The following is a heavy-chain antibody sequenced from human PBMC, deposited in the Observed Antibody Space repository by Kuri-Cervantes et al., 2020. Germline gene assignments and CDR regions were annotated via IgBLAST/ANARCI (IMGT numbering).Heavy chain of an antibody. Sequence: GESLKISCAASGFTFSDYYISWIRQAPGKGLEWVSYIWSSDDTIYYADSVKGRFTISRDNAKNTVYLQMNSLRAEDTAVYYCARVRYYYDSSGYYLNWFDPWGQGTLVTVSS. J-gene: IGHJ5*02. CDR2: IWSSDDTI. CDR3: ARVRYYYDSSGYYLNWFDP. V-gene: IGHV3-11*04. CDR1: GFTFSDYY. D-gene: IGHD3-22*01.